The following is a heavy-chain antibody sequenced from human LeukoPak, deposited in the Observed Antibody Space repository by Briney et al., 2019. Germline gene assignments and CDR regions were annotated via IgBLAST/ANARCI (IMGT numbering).Heavy chain of an antibody. CDR1: GGSISNNSYY. Sequence: SETLSLTCTVSGGSISNNSYYWGWIRQPPGKGLEWIGNIYYSGTTYYNPSLKSRVTISVDTSKNQFSLNLSSVTAADTAVYYCARGGYYGSGNDFRFDPWGQGTLVTVSS. J-gene: IGHJ5*02. CDR3: ARGGYYGSGNDFRFDP. D-gene: IGHD3-10*01. CDR2: IYYSGTT. V-gene: IGHV4-39*07.